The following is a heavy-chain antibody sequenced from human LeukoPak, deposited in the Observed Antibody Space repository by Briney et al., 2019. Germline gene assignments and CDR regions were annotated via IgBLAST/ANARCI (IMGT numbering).Heavy chain of an antibody. V-gene: IGHV5-51*01. CDR3: ARQKYDSSGYYYPPPDDAFDI. CDR2: IYPGDSDT. CDR1: GYSFTSYW. Sequence: GESLKISCKGSGYSFTSYWIGWVRQMPGKGLEWMGIIYPGDSDTRYSPSFQGQVTISADKSISTAYLQWSSLKASDTAKYYCARQKYDSSGYYYPPPDDAFDIWGQGTMVTVSS. D-gene: IGHD3-22*01. J-gene: IGHJ3*02.